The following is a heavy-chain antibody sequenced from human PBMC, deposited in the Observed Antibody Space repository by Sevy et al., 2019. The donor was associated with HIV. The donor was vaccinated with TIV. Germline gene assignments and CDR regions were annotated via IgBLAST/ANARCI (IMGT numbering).Heavy chain of an antibody. CDR1: GDTFTNNY. D-gene: IGHD2-21*02. J-gene: IGHJ5*02. Sequence: ASVKVSCKASGDTFTNNYIHWVRHAPGQGLEWMGMVDPSAGNTTYAQKFQGTVTMTRNTSTSMLYMDMSSLRSEDTAGLYCVRGGRDHLYKSWGLGTLVTVFS. CDR2: VDPSAGNT. V-gene: IGHV1-46*03. CDR3: VRGGRDHLYKS.